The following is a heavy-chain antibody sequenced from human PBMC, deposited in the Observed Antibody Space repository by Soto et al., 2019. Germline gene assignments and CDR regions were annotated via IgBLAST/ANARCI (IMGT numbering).Heavy chain of an antibody. CDR3: ARDLFGYSPVAFDF. CDR2: ISSSSTYI. CDR1: GFSFSTYS. D-gene: IGHD2-2*02. J-gene: IGHJ3*01. V-gene: IGHV3-21*01. Sequence: VQLVESGGGLVKPGGSLRLSCAASGFSFSTYSMNWVRQAPGEGLEWVSSISSSSTYIYYSDSVKGRFTISRDNAKNSLYLHISSLRAEDTAVYYCARDLFGYSPVAFDFWGEGTVVTVSS.